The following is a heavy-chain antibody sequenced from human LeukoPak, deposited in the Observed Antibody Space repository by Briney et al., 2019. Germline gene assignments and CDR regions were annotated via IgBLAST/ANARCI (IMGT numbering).Heavy chain of an antibody. CDR2: IYYSGST. D-gene: IGHD6-19*01. Sequence: SETLSLTCTVSGGSISSSSYYWGWIRQPPGKGLEWIGSIYYSGSTYYNPSLKSRVTISVDTSKNQFSLKLSSVTAADTAVYYCARETVSSGWSYYFDYWGQGTLVTVSS. V-gene: IGHV4-39*07. J-gene: IGHJ4*02. CDR3: ARETVSSGWSYYFDY. CDR1: GGSISSSSYY.